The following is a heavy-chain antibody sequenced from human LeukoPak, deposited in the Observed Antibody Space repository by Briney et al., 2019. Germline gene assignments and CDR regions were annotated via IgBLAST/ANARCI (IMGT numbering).Heavy chain of an antibody. CDR3: AKESGDSTGYYYNYYYYYMDV. V-gene: IGHV3-23*01. Sequence: PAGGSLRLSCAASGFTFSNYAMSWVRQAPGKGLEWVSGVSGSGGSTYYADCVKGRFTISRDNSKNTLYLQMNSLRVEDTAVYYCAKESGDSTGYYYNYYYYYMDVWGKGTTVTVSS. CDR1: GFTFSNYA. D-gene: IGHD3-22*01. J-gene: IGHJ6*03. CDR2: VSGSGGST.